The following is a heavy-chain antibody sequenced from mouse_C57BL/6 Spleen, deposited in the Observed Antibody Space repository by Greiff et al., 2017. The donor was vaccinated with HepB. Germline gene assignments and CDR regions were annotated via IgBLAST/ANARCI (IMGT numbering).Heavy chain of an antibody. J-gene: IGHJ4*01. CDR3: ARPGSSRYAMDY. V-gene: IGHV5-17*01. Sequence: VQLKESGGGLVKPGGSLKLSCAASGFTFSDYGMHWVRQAPEKGLEWVAYISSGSSTIYYADTVKGRFTISRDNAKNTLFLQMTSLRSEDTAMYYCARPGSSRYAMDYWGQGTSVTVSS. D-gene: IGHD1-1*01. CDR1: GFTFSDYG. CDR2: ISSGSSTI.